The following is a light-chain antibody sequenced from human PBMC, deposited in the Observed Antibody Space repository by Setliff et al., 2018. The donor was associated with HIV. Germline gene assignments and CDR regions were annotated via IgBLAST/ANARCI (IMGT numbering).Light chain of an antibody. J-gene: IGLJ1*01. V-gene: IGLV2-11*01. CDR2: DVS. CDR1: SSDVGGYNY. CDR3: CSYAGSYTFV. Sequence: QSVLTQPRSVSRSPGQSVTISCTGTSSDVGGYNYVSWYQQHPGKAPKLMIYDVSRRPSGVPDRFSGSKSGNTASLTISGLQAEDEADYYCCSYAGSYTFVFGSGTKVTVL.